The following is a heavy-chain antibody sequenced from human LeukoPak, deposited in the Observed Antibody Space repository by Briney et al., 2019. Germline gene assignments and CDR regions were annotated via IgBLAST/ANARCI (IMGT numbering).Heavy chain of an antibody. CDR1: GGSISSGSYY. CDR3: ARAASYYYGSGSYYKDYYYYYMDV. J-gene: IGHJ6*03. CDR2: IYTSGST. V-gene: IGHV4-61*02. Sequence: SQTLSLTCTVSGGSISSGSYYWSWIRQPAGKGLEWIGRIYTSGSTNYNPSLKSRVTISVDTSKNQFSLKLRSVTAADTAVYYCARAASYYYGSGSYYKDYYYYYMDVWGKGTTVTVS. D-gene: IGHD3-10*01.